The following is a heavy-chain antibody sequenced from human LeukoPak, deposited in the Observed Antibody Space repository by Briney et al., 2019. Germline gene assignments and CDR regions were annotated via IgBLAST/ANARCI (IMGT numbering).Heavy chain of an antibody. CDR3: ARDRLGTGWSTDY. CDR1: GFTLSSYS. V-gene: IGHV3-21*01. CDR2: LSSSGSFI. J-gene: IGHJ4*02. Sequence: GGSLRLSCAVSGFTLSSYSMNWVRQAPGKGLEWVSSLSSSGSFIYYADSVKGRFTISRDNAKNSLYLQMNSLRAEDTAVYYCARDRLGTGWSTDYWGQGTLVTVSS. D-gene: IGHD2-8*02.